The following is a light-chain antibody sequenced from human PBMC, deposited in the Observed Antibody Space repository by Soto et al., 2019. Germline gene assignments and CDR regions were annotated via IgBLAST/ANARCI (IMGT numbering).Light chain of an antibody. CDR3: QHYGSSLT. CDR2: GAS. CDR1: QSVSSN. Sequence: DIVLTQTPATLSVSPGERATLSCRASQSVSSNLAWYQQKPGQAPRLLIYGASSRATGIPARFSGSGFETEFTLTISSLQSEDFAVYFCQHYGSSLTFGGGTRVEI. J-gene: IGKJ4*01. V-gene: IGKV3-15*01.